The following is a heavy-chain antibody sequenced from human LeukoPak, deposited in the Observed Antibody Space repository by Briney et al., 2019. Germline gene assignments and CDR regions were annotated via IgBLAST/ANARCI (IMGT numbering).Heavy chain of an antibody. CDR2: INHSGST. V-gene: IGHV4-34*01. CDR3: ARAPLGERVDY. Sequence: SETLSLTCAVYGGSFSGYYWSWIRQPSGKGLEWIGEINHSGSTNYNPSLKSRVTISVDTSKNQFSLKLTSVTAADTAVYYCARAPLGERVDYWGQGTLVTVSS. J-gene: IGHJ4*02. D-gene: IGHD3-16*01. CDR1: GGSFSGYY.